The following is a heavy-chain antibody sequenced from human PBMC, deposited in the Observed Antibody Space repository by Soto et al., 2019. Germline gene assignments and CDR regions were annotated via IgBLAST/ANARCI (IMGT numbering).Heavy chain of an antibody. CDR2: IRSKAYGGTT. J-gene: IGHJ3*02. V-gene: IGHV3-49*03. CDR1: GFTFGDYS. CDR3: TRGVVDDAFDI. D-gene: IGHD2-15*01. Sequence: GGSLRLSCTASGFTFGDYSMSWFRQAPGKGLEWVGFIRSKAYGGTTEYAASVKGRFTISRDDSKGIAYLQMNSLKTEDTAVYYCTRGVVDDAFDIWGQGTMVTVSS.